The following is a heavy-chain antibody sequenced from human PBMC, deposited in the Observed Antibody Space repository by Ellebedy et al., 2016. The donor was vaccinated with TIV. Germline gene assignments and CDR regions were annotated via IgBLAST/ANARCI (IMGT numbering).Heavy chain of an antibody. CDR1: GGTFSSYA. CDR2: IIPIFGTA. CDR3: AGSPEQPYSSGWYWGWWFDP. V-gene: IGHV1-69*06. Sequence: ASVKVSCKASGGTFSSYAISWVRQAPGQGLEWMGGIIPIFGTANYAQKFQGRVTITADKSTSTAYMELSSLRSEDTAVYYCAGSPEQPYSSGWYWGWWFDPWGQGTLVTVSS. J-gene: IGHJ5*02. D-gene: IGHD6-19*01.